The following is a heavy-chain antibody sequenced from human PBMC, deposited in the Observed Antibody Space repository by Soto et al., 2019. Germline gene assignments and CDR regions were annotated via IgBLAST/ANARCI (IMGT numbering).Heavy chain of an antibody. CDR3: AKQRGYCISASCFDYYFDAMDV. V-gene: IGHV3-30-3*02. J-gene: IGHJ6*02. CDR2: VSYDGGNK. D-gene: IGHD2-2*01. Sequence: QVQLVESGGGVVQPGKSLRLSCAASGFTFSSYAMHWVRQAPGKGLEWVAIVSYDGGNKYYADSVKGRFTISRDNSKKTLFLQRNSLRPEDTAVYYCAKQRGYCISASCFDYYFDAMDVWGQGTTVAVSS. CDR1: GFTFSSYA.